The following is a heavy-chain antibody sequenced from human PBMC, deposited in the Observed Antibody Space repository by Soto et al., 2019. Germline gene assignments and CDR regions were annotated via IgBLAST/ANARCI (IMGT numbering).Heavy chain of an antibody. Sequence: SETLSLTCTVSGGSISNYYWNWIRQSPGKGLEWIGYIYSSGSTHYNPSLQNRVTISIDTSKNQVSLKVNSVTAADTAVYYCARDHPHSYGVYYFDYWGQGTSVTAPQ. CDR2: IYSSGST. D-gene: IGHD5-18*01. CDR1: GGSISNYY. CDR3: ARDHPHSYGVYYFDY. V-gene: IGHV4-59*01. J-gene: IGHJ4*02.